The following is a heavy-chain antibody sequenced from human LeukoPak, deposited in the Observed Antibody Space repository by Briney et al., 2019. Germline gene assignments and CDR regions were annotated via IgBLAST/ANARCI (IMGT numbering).Heavy chain of an antibody. J-gene: IGHJ4*02. CDR3: TTDPYLTFGGVIALDY. CDR1: GFTFRNAC. V-gene: IGHV3-15*01. D-gene: IGHD3-16*02. Sequence: GGSLRLSCAASGFTFRNACVNWVCPAPGEGLEWVGRIKSKTDGGTTDYAAPVKGRFTISRDNSKNTLYLQMNSLKTEDTAVYYCTTDPYLTFGGVIALDYWGQGTLVTVSS. CDR2: IKSKTDGGTT.